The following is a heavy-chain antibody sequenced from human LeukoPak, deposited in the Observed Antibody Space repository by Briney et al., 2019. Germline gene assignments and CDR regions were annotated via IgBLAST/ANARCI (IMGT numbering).Heavy chain of an antibody. V-gene: IGHV3-23*01. Sequence: GGSLRLSCAASGFTLSTYAMSWVRQTPGKGLEWVAATSSSDAGTYHADSVRGRFTISRDNSKNTLYLQMNSLRDEDTAVYYCAKDSHWILFDDWGQGTLVTVSS. CDR3: AKDSHWILFDD. CDR2: TSSSDAGT. J-gene: IGHJ4*02. CDR1: GFTLSTYA. D-gene: IGHD2-2*03.